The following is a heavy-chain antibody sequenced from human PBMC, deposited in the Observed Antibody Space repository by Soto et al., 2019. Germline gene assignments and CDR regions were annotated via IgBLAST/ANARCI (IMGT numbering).Heavy chain of an antibody. V-gene: IGHV4-59*08. CDR3: ARLPVAAAGRYNWSDP. Sequence: PSETLSLTCTVSGGSISSYYWSWIRQPPGKGLEWIGYIYYSGSTNYNPSLKSRVTISVDTSKNQFSLKLSSVTAADTAVYYCARLPVAAAGRYNWSDPWGQGTLVTVSS. CDR2: IYYSGST. CDR1: GGSISSYY. J-gene: IGHJ5*02. D-gene: IGHD6-13*01.